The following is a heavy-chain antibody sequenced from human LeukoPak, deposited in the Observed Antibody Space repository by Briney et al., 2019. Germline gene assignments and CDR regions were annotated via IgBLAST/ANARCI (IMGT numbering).Heavy chain of an antibody. D-gene: IGHD6-19*01. CDR2: IYYSGST. J-gene: IGHJ6*03. V-gene: IGHV4-59*01. CDR1: GGSISGYY. Sequence: SETLSLTCTVSGGSISGYYWSWIRQPPGKGLEWIGFIYYSGSTNYNPSLKSRVTISVDTSKNQFSLKLSSVTAADTAVYYCAREIHEQQWLVQYHYYYMDVWGKGTTVTISS. CDR3: AREIHEQQWLVQYHYYYMDV.